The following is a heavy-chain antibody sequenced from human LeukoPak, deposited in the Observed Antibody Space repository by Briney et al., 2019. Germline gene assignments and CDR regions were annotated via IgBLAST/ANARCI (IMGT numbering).Heavy chain of an antibody. J-gene: IGHJ4*02. CDR1: GFTFSSHG. D-gene: IGHD3-9*01. CDR2: INWNGGST. CDR3: ARGLLRYFDWSRYSFPFDY. Sequence: GGSLRLSCAASGFTFSSHGMSWVRQAPGKGLEWVSGINWNGGSTGYADSVKGRFTISRDNAKNSLYLQMNSLRAEDTALYHCARGLLRYFDWSRYSFPFDYWGQGTLVTVSS. V-gene: IGHV3-20*01.